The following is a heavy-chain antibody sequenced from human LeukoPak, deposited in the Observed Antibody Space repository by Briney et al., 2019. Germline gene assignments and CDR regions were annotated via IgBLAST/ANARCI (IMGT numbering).Heavy chain of an antibody. CDR1: GFTFRNYG. Sequence: GSLRLSCAASGFTFRNYGMHWVRHAPGKGLEWVAVVSYDGYSQYYADSVKGRFTISRDNSKNILYLQMNSLSAGDTAVYYCARDAGNSSGWYGLWRSDYYMDVWGKGTTVTVSS. CDR2: VSYDGYSQ. J-gene: IGHJ6*03. V-gene: IGHV3-30*03. D-gene: IGHD6-19*01. CDR3: ARDAGNSSGWYGLWRSDYYMDV.